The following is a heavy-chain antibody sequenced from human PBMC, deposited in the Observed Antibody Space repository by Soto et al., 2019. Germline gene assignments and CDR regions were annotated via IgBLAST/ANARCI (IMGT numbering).Heavy chain of an antibody. CDR2: IYSGGAT. V-gene: IGHV3-66*01. D-gene: IGHD3-16*01. Sequence: EVQLVESGGGLVQPGGSLRLSCAVSGFSVTTNHMTWVRQAPGKGLGWVSIIYSGGATDYADSVKGRLTISRDNSKNTLHLQMNSLRGEDTAIYYCVRNYGAVWGQGTTVTVSS. J-gene: IGHJ6*02. CDR1: GFSVTTNH. CDR3: VRNYGAV.